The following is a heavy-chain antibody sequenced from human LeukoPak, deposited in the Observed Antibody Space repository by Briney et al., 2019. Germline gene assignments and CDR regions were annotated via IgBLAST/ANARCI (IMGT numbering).Heavy chain of an antibody. J-gene: IGHJ3*02. CDR2: INPDSGVT. V-gene: IGHV1-2*02. CDR1: GYTFTDYY. D-gene: IGHD2-15*01. CDR3: ATDATFDI. Sequence: ASVKVSCKASGYTFTDYYMHWVRQAPGQGLEWMGWINPDSGVTNDPQTLQGRVTITRDTSSSTAYMELIRLRSDDTAVYYCATDATFDIWGQGTMVTVSS.